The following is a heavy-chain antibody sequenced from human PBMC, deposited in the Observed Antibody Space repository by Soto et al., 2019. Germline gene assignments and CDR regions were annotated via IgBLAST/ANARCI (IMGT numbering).Heavy chain of an antibody. D-gene: IGHD4-17*01. CDR2: IYYSGST. CDR3: ASSRGHGDYYFDY. CDR1: GGSISSYY. Sequence: SETLSLTCTVSGGSISSYYWSWIRQPPGKGLEWIGYIYYSGSTNYNPSLKSRVTISVDTSKNQFSLKLSSVTAADTAVYYCASSRGHGDYYFDYWGQGTLVTVSS. J-gene: IGHJ4*02. V-gene: IGHV4-59*01.